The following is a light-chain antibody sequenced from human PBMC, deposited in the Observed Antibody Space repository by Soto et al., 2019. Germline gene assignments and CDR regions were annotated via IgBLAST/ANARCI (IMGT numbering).Light chain of an antibody. V-gene: IGKV1-5*03. CDR1: QSISSW. CDR3: QQYNSDPWT. CDR2: KAS. J-gene: IGKJ1*01. Sequence: DIQMTQSPSTLSASVGDRVTITCLASQSISSWLAWYQQKPGKAPKLLIYKASNLESGVPSRFSGSGSGTEFTLTISSLQPDDYATYYCQQYNSDPWTFGRGSKVEI.